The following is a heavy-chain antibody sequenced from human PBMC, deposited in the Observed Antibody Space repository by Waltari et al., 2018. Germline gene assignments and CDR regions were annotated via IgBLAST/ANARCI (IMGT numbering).Heavy chain of an antibody. CDR2: IITILGIA. CDR3: ARVVGGYYDSSGYYYFDY. Sequence: QVQLVQSGADVKKPGSSLTVSCKASGGTFSIYTISWVRQAPGQGLEWMGRIITILGIANYAQKFQGRVTITADKSTSTAYMELSSLRSEDTAVYYCARVVGGYYDSSGYYYFDYWGQGTLVTVSS. J-gene: IGHJ4*02. D-gene: IGHD3-22*01. V-gene: IGHV1-69*02. CDR1: GGTFSIYT.